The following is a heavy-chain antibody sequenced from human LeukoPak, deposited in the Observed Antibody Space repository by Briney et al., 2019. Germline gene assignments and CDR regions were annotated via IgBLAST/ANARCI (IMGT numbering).Heavy chain of an antibody. V-gene: IGHV3-7*03. D-gene: IGHD2-15*01. J-gene: IGHJ3*02. CDR3: ARVNHVVVVVAATPGSAIDI. CDR2: IKQDGSEK. Sequence: GSLRLSCAASGFTFSSYWMSWVRQAPGKGLEWVANIKQDGSEKYYVDSVKGTVSRDNAKNSLYLQMNSLRAEDTAVYYCARVNHVVVVVAATPGSAIDIRGQGTMVTVSS. CDR1: GFTFSSYW.